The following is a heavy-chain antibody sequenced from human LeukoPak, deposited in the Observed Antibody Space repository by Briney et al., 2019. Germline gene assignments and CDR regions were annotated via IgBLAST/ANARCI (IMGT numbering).Heavy chain of an antibody. D-gene: IGHD1-1*01. V-gene: IGHV3-74*01. CDR1: GFTFSNYW. CDR3: ARGRGAGGERNWFHP. Sequence: QPGGSLRLSCAASGFTFSNYWMHWVRQAPGKGLVWVSRIKGDGSHTIYADSVKGRFTISRDNAKNTLYLQMNSLRAEDTAVYYCARGRGAGGERNWFHPWGQGTLVTVSS. J-gene: IGHJ5*02. CDR2: IKGDGSHT.